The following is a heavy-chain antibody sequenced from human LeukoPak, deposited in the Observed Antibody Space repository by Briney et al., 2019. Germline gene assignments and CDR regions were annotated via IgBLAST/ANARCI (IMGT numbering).Heavy chain of an antibody. J-gene: IGHJ4*02. CDR1: GLALRLDA. V-gene: IGHV3-23*01. CDR3: WKHPCVVHDGCLYFDY. Sequence: GGSLRLSCAASGLALRLDAMTWGRQARGKGLEWVSAISGSGGSTYYADSVKGRFTISRDNSKNTMYLQMNSLRCQDTAVYYCWKHPCVVHDGCLYFDYWGQGTLVTVSS. D-gene: IGHD1-1*01. CDR2: ISGSGGST.